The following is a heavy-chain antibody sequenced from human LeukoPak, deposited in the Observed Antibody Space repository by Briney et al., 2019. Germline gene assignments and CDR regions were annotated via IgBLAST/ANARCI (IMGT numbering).Heavy chain of an antibody. CDR1: GGSISSGGYS. CDR3: ARLLYGDYVFDY. CDR2: IYYSGST. J-gene: IGHJ4*02. V-gene: IGHV4-30-4*07. Sequence: SQTLSLTCAVSGGSISSGGYSWSWIRQPPGKGLEWIGYIYYSGSTYYNPSLKSRVTISVDTSKNQFSLKLSSVTAADTAVYYCARLLYGDYVFDYWGQGTLVTVSS. D-gene: IGHD4-17*01.